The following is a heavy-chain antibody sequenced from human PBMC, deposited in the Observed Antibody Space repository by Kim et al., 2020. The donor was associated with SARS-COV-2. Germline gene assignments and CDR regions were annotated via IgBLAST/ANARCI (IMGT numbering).Heavy chain of an antibody. V-gene: IGHV4-39*01. Sequence: SETLSLTCTVSGGSISSSSFYWAWIRQPPGKGLEWIVSMYYSGSTYYNPSLKSRVTISVDTSNNQFSLKLNSVTAADTAVYYCASHDGSGRCDYYYGMDVWGQGTTVTVSS. CDR2: MYYSGST. J-gene: IGHJ6*02. CDR3: ASHDGSGRCDYYYGMDV. CDR1: GGSISSSSFY. D-gene: IGHD3-10*01.